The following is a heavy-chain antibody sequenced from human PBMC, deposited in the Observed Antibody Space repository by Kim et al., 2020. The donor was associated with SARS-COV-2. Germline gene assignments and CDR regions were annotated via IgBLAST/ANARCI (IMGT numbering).Heavy chain of an antibody. CDR1: GFTFSSYG. D-gene: IGHD3-10*01. CDR2: ISYDGSNK. J-gene: IGHJ6*02. Sequence: GGSLRLSCAASGFTFSSYGMHWVRQAPGKGLEWVAVISYDGSNKYYADSVKGRFTISRDNSKNTLYLQMNSLRAEDTAVYYCAKDLPYGSGSYYIFSAYGMDVWGQGTTVTVSS. CDR3: AKDLPYGSGSYYIFSAYGMDV. V-gene: IGHV3-30*18.